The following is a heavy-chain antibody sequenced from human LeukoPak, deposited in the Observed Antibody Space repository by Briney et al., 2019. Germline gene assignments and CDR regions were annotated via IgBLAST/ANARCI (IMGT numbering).Heavy chain of an antibody. CDR1: GFTFSTFA. J-gene: IGHJ4*02. CDR3: ATYRQVLLPFES. Sequence: PGGSLRLSCAASGFTFSTFAKIWVRHPPGKGLEWVSSIFPSGDEIHYADSVRGRFTISRDNPKSTLSLQMNSLRAEDTAIYYCATYRQVLLPFESWGQGTLVTLSS. V-gene: IGHV3-23*01. D-gene: IGHD2-8*02. CDR2: IFPSGDEI.